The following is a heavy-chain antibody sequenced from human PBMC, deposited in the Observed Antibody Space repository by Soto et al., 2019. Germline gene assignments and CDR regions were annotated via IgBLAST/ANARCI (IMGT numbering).Heavy chain of an antibody. D-gene: IGHD1-26*01. CDR1: GFTFSSYW. J-gene: IGHJ4*02. Sequence: EVQLVEAGGGLVQPGGSLRLSCAASGFTFSSYWMHWVRQVPGKGLVWVSHIDSDGNYTTYADSVKGRFTISRVNAKDTVYLQMNSLRAVDPAVYYCVRDDVGVGNDYSGLGTLVTVSS. CDR3: VRDDVGVGNDY. V-gene: IGHV3-74*03. CDR2: IDSDGNYT.